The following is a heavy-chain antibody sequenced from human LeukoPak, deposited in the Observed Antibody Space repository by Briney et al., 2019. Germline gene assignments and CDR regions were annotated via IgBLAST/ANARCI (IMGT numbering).Heavy chain of an antibody. Sequence: SETLSLTCAVYGGSFSGYYWSWIRQPPGKGLEWIGEINHSGSTNYNPSLKSRVTISVDTSKNQFSLKLSSVTAADTAVYYCARGPYFDYWGQGTLVTVSS. J-gene: IGHJ4*02. CDR1: GGSFSGYY. V-gene: IGHV4-34*01. CDR3: ARGPYFDY. CDR2: INHSGST.